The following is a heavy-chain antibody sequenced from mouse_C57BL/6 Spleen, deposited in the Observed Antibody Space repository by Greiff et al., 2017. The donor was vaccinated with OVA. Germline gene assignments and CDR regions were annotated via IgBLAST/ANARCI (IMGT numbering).Heavy chain of an antibody. CDR1: GFTFSSYT. J-gene: IGHJ2*01. CDR2: ISGGGGNI. D-gene: IGHD2-5*01. Sequence: EVMLVESGGGLVKPGGSLKLSCAASGFTFSSYTMSWVRQTPEKRLEWVATISGGGGNIYYPDSVKGRFPISRANATNTLYLQMSSLRSEDAALYYCARRGSNYEYYFDYWGQGTTLTVSS. CDR3: ARRGSNYEYYFDY. V-gene: IGHV5-9*01.